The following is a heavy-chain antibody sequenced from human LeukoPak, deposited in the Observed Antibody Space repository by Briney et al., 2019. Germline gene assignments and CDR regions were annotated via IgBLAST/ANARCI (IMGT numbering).Heavy chain of an antibody. CDR3: ARVKDARFDP. CDR2: INHSGST. J-gene: IGHJ5*02. V-gene: IGHV4-34*01. D-gene: IGHD2-15*01. Sequence: PSETLSLTCAVYGGSFSGYYWSWIRQPPGKGLEWIGEINHSGSTNYNPSLKSRVTISVDTSKNQFSLKLSSVTAADTAVYYCARVKDARFDPWGQGTLVTVSS. CDR1: GGSFSGYY.